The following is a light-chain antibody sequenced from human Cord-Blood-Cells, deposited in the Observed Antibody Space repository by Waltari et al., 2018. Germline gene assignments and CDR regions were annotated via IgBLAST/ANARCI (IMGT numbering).Light chain of an antibody. J-gene: IGKJ2*03. CDR1: QSVSSSY. V-gene: IGKV3-20*01. CDR2: GAS. Sequence: EIVLTQYPGTLSLSPGERATLSCRASQSVSSSYLAWYQQKPGQTPRLLIYGASSRDTGIPDRFSGSESGTDFTLTISRLEPEDFAVYYCQQYGSSPHSFGQGTKLEIK. CDR3: QQYGSSPHS.